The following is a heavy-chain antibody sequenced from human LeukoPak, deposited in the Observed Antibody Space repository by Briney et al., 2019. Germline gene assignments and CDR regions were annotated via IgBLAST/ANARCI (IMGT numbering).Heavy chain of an antibody. D-gene: IGHD6-13*01. Sequence: GESLKISCKGSGYGFTTCWIGWVRQLPGKGLEWMGVINPGNSDTRYSPSFQGQVTISADKSITTAYLQWSSLKASDTAMYYCARLRWAAGDGYYFDYWGQGTPVTVSS. J-gene: IGHJ4*02. CDR2: INPGNSDT. V-gene: IGHV5-51*01. CDR1: GYGFTTCW. CDR3: ARLRWAAGDGYYFDY.